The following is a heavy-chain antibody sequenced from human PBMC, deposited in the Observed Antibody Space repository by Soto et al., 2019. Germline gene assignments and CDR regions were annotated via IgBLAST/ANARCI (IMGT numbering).Heavy chain of an antibody. D-gene: IGHD3-3*01. J-gene: IGHJ4*02. CDR2: IYYSGST. CDR1: GGSISSGGYY. CDR3: ASERYYDFWSGSGVFDY. Sequence: PSETLSLTCTVSGGSISSGGYYWSWIRQHPGKGLEWIGYIYYSGSTYYNPSLKSRVTISVDTSKNQFSLKLSSVTAADTAVYYCASERYYDFWSGSGVFDYWGQGTLVIVSS. V-gene: IGHV4-31*03.